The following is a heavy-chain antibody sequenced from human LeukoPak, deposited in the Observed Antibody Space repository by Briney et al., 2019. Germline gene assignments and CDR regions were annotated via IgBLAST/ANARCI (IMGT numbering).Heavy chain of an antibody. CDR3: ARVTFWSGYFFDY. D-gene: IGHD3-3*01. Sequence: PGGSLRLSCAASGFTFSSYWMSWVRQAPGKGLEWVASINQDGSEKYYVDSVKGRFTISRDNAKNSLYLQMNSLRAEDTAVYYCARVTFWSGYFFDYWGQGTLVTVSS. CDR1: GFTFSSYW. CDR2: INQDGSEK. J-gene: IGHJ4*02. V-gene: IGHV3-7*01.